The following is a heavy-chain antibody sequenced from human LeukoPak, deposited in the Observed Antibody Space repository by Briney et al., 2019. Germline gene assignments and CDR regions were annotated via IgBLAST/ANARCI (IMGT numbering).Heavy chain of an antibody. V-gene: IGHV3-7*01. Sequence: PGGSLRLSCAASGFTFSSYWMIWVRRAPGKGLEGVANIKQDGREKYYVDSVKGRFTISRDNATNSLYLQMNSLRAEDTAVYYCARAPRYYLDVWGKGTTVTVSS. CDR3: ARAPRYYLDV. J-gene: IGHJ6*03. CDR1: GFTFSSYW. CDR2: IKQDGREK.